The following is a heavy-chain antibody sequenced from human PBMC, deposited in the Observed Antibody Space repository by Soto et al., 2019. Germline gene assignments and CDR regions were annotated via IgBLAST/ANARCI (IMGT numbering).Heavy chain of an antibody. J-gene: IGHJ4*02. CDR2: ITGSSGST. CDR1: GFTFDSHA. D-gene: IGHD3-22*01. CDR3: TKDKADKYDSSVDS. Sequence: GGSLRLSCVGSGFTFDSHAMNWVRQAPGKGLECVAGITGSSGSTYYADSVKGRFTISKDNSKNTLYLQMNSLRAEDTAVYYCTKDKADKYDSSVDSWGQGTQVTVSS. V-gene: IGHV3-23*01.